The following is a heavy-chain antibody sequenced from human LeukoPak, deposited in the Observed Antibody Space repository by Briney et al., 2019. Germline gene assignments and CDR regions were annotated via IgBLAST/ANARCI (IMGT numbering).Heavy chain of an antibody. CDR3: ARDSDFWSGYPHYFDY. V-gene: IGHV4-61*02. CDR2: IYTSGST. Sequence: SQTLSLTCTVSGGSISSGSYYWSWIRQPAGKGLEWIGRIYTSGSTNYSPSLKSRVTISVDTSKNQFSLKLSSVTAADTAVYYCARDSDFWSGYPHYFDYWGQGTLVTVSS. CDR1: GGSISSGSYY. J-gene: IGHJ4*02. D-gene: IGHD3-3*01.